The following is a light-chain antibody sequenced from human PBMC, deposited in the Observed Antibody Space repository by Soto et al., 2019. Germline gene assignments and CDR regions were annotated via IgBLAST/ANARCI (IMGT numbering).Light chain of an antibody. J-gene: IGKJ1*01. CDR2: GAS. CDR1: QVIRND. CDR3: LHDHNYPWT. Sequence: AIQMTQSPSSLSASVGDRVTITCLASQVIRNDLGWYQQKPGKAPKLLIYGASNLQSGVPSRFSGSGSGTDFTLTITSLQPEDFATYYCLHDHNYPWTFGQGTKVDIK. V-gene: IGKV1-6*01.